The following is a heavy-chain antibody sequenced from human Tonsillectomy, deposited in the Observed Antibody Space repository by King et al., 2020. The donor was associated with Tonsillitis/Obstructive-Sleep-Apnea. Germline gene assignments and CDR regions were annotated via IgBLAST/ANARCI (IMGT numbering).Heavy chain of an antibody. D-gene: IGHD3-3*01. CDR3: ARDRDDFWSGSSFDY. CDR1: GFTFSSYS. CDR2: ISSSSSYI. J-gene: IGHJ4*02. V-gene: IGHV3-21*01. Sequence: ESGGGLVKPGGSLRLSCAASGFTFSSYSMNWVRQAPGKGPEWVSSISSSSSYIYYADSVKGRFTISRDNAKNSLYLQMNSLRAEDTAVYYCARDRDDFWSGSSFDYWGQGTLVTVSS.